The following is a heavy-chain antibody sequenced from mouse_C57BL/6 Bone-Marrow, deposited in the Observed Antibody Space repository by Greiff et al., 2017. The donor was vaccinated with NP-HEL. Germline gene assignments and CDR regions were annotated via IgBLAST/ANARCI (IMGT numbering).Heavy chain of an antibody. V-gene: IGHV1-72*01. CDR2: IDPNSGGT. CDR1: GYTFTSSW. Sequence: QVQLQQPGAELMKPGASVKLSCKASGYTFTSSWMHWVKQRPGRGLEWIGRIDPNSGGTKYNEKFKSKATLTVDKPSSTAYMQLSSLTSEYSAVYYCARSKAQAYYAMDYWGQGTSVTVSS. CDR3: ARSKAQAYYAMDY. J-gene: IGHJ4*01. D-gene: IGHD3-2*02.